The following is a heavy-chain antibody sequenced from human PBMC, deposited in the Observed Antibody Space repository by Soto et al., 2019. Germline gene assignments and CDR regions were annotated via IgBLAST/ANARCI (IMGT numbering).Heavy chain of an antibody. Sequence: EAQLLESGGGLVQPGGSLRLSCAASGFTFGNYGMNWVRQAPGKGLEWVSGISGGGGSTYYADSVKGRFTISRDPSKNTVFLEMNSLRPEDTAVYYCAKGFIVVVTVLRPDDAFDVWGQGTLVTVSS. CDR3: AKGFIVVVTVLRPDDAFDV. CDR1: GFTFGNYG. CDR2: ISGGGGST. J-gene: IGHJ3*01. D-gene: IGHD2-21*02. V-gene: IGHV3-23*01.